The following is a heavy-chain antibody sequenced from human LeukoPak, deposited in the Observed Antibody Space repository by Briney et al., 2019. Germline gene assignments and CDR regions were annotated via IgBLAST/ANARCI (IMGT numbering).Heavy chain of an antibody. CDR3: ARRRSSGWSAGEGYYFDY. CDR1: GGSISSSSYY. D-gene: IGHD6-19*01. V-gene: IGHV4-39*01. CDR2: IYYSGST. Sequence: PSETLSLTCTVSGGSISSSSYYWGWIRQPPGKGLEWIGSIYYSGSTYYNPSLKSRVTISVGTSKNQFSLKLSSVTAADTAVYYCARRRSSGWSAGEGYYFDYWGQGTLVTVSS. J-gene: IGHJ4*02.